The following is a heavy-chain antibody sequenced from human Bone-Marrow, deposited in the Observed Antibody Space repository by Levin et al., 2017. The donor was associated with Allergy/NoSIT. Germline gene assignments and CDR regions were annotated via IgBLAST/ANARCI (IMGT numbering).Heavy chain of an antibody. CDR2: IYPGDSDT. CDR3: ARPAAGSGYFDL. CDR1: GYSFTSYW. D-gene: IGHD6-13*01. Sequence: PEASVKVSCKGSGYSFTSYWIGWVRQMPGKGLEWMGIIYPGDSDTRYSPSFQGQVTISADKSISTAYLQWSSLKASDTAMYYCARPAAGSGYFDLWGRGTLVTVSS. J-gene: IGHJ2*01. V-gene: IGHV5-51*01.